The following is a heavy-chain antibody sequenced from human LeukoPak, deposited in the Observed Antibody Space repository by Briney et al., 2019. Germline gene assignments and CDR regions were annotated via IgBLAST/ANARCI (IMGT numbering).Heavy chain of an antibody. V-gene: IGHV3-53*05. CDR2: FYSGGAT. CDR3: VKDLEDFWAGYRSFDY. Sequence: PGGSLRLSCAASGFTVSSNYMSWVRQAPGKGLEWVSVFYSGGATYYADSVKGRFTISRDNSKNTVYLQMSSLRAEDTAVYYCVKDLEDFWAGYRSFDYWGQGTLVTVSS. CDR1: GFTVSSNY. J-gene: IGHJ4*02. D-gene: IGHD3/OR15-3a*01.